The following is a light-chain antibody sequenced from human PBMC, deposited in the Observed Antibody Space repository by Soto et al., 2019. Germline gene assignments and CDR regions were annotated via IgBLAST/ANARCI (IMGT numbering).Light chain of an antibody. CDR2: GAS. CDR3: QQRSSWPLIT. J-gene: IGKJ5*01. V-gene: IGKV3-11*01. Sequence: EIVMTQSPATLSVPPGERATLSCRASQSVSTNFAWYQQKPGQAPRLLIYGASTRATAVPARFSGSGSRTDFTLTISSLEPEDFAVYYCQQRSSWPLITFGQGTRLEIK. CDR1: QSVSTN.